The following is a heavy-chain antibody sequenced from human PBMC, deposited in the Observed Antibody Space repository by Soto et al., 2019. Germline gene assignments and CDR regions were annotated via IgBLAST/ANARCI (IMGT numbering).Heavy chain of an antibody. CDR2: ISAYNGNT. Sequence: GASVKVSCKASGYTFTSYGISWVRQAPGQGLEWMGWISAYNGNTNYAQKLQGRVTMTTDTSTSTAYMELRSLRSDDTAVYYCARDPLTLRFLEWLLYGGLDYWGQGTLVTVSS. J-gene: IGHJ4*02. CDR3: ARDPLTLRFLEWLLYGGLDY. D-gene: IGHD3-3*01. V-gene: IGHV1-18*01. CDR1: GYTFTSYG.